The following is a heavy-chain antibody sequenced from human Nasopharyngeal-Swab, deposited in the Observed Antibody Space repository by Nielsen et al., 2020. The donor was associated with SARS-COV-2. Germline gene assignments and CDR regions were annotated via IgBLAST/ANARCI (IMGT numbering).Heavy chain of an antibody. CDR3: ARDSPRGVISY. Sequence: RQAPGKGLEWIGYIYYSGSTYYSPSLKSRVTISVDTSKNQFSLKLSSVTAADTAVYYCARDSPRGVISYWGQGTLVTVSS. V-gene: IGHV4-30-4*01. J-gene: IGHJ4*02. CDR2: IYYSGST. D-gene: IGHD3-10*01.